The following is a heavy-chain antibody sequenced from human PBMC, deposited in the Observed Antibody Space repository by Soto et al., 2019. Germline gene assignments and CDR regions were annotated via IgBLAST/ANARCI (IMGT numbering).Heavy chain of an antibody. J-gene: IGHJ4*02. CDR3: AKAFIHTWGTMIVDY. D-gene: IGHD3-22*01. CDR1: GFTFDDYA. V-gene: IGHV3-9*01. CDR2: ISWNSGSI. Sequence: GGSLRLSCAASGFTFDDYAMHWVRQAPGKGLEWVSGISWNSGSIGYADSVKGRFTISRDNAKNSLYLQMNSLRAEDTALYYCAKAFIHTWGTMIVDYWGQGTLVTVSS.